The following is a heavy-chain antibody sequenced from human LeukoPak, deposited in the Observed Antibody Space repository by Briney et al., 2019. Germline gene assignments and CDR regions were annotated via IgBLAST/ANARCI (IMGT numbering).Heavy chain of an antibody. J-gene: IGHJ4*02. Sequence: SETLSLTCAVYGGSFSGYYWSWIRQPPGKGLEWIGEINHSGSTNYNPSLKSRVTISVDTSKNQFSLKLSSVTAADTAVYYCAGYSSSWSIDYWGQGTLVTVSS. D-gene: IGHD6-13*01. V-gene: IGHV4-34*01. CDR2: INHSGST. CDR1: GGSFSGYY. CDR3: AGYSSSWSIDY.